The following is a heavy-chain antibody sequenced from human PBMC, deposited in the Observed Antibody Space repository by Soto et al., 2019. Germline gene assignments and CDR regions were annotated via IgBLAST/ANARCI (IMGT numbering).Heavy chain of an antibody. D-gene: IGHD2-15*01. Sequence: QVQLVESGGGVVQPGRSLRLSCAASGFTFSNYDMNWVRQAPGKGLEWVADITSDGSTIYYADSVKGRFTISRDNSKNTLYLQTKRRRFKNTGVYYCEKDIRKTNAIKAECSGGCCYARLACCYYYGMDVWGQGTTVTVSS. CDR3: EKDIRKTNAIKAECSGGCCYARLACCYYYGMDV. CDR1: GFTFSNYD. CDR2: ITSDGSTI. V-gene: IGHV3-30*18. J-gene: IGHJ6*02.